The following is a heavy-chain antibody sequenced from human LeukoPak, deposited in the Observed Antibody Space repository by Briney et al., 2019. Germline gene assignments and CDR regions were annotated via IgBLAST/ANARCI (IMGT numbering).Heavy chain of an antibody. D-gene: IGHD2-21*01. CDR2: IRYDGSNK. J-gene: IGHJ4*02. CDR1: GFTSSSYG. Sequence: GGSLRLSCAASGFTSSSYGMHWVRQAPGKGLEGVAFIRYDGSNKYYADSVKGRFTISRDNSKNTLYLQMNSLRAEDTAVYYCAKVNVNVVVIAYFDYWGQGTLVTVSS. V-gene: IGHV3-30*02. CDR3: AKVNVNVVVIAYFDY.